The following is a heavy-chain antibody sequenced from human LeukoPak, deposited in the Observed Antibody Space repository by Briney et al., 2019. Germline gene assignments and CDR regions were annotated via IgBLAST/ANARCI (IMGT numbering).Heavy chain of an antibody. CDR2: IYYSGST. J-gene: IGHJ5*02. D-gene: IGHD2-15*01. Sequence: SETLSLTCTVSGGSISSGGYYWSWIRQHPGKGLEWIGYIYYSGSTYYNPSLKSRVTISVDTSKNQLSLKLSSVTAADTAVYYCARVLGYCSGGSCRFDWFDPWGQGTLVTVSS. CDR3: ARVLGYCSGGSCRFDWFDP. V-gene: IGHV4-31*03. CDR1: GGSISSGGYY.